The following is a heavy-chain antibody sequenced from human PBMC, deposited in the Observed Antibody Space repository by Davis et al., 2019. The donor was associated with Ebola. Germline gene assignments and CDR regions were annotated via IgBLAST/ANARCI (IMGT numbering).Heavy chain of an antibody. CDR1: GFTFGGYA. D-gene: IGHD2-2*03. CDR3: AKDDGYCSSTSCFLYYYYGMDV. CDR2: ISFDGNNT. Sequence: GESLKISCAASGFTFGGYALHWVRQSPGKGLEWVAAISFDGNNTFYADSLTGRFTVSRDNSKNTLYLQMNSLRAEDTAVYYCAKDDGYCSSTSCFLYYYYGMDVWGKGTTVTVSS. J-gene: IGHJ6*04. V-gene: IGHV3-30*04.